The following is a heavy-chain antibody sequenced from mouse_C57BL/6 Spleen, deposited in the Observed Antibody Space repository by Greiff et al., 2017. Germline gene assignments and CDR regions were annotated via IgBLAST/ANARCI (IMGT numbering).Heavy chain of an antibody. CDR2: IDPSDSYT. J-gene: IGHJ2*01. CDR3: ARRGYGRSYGFDY. V-gene: IGHV1-69*01. D-gene: IGHD1-1*01. Sequence: QVQLQQPGAELVMPGASVKLSCKASGYTFTSYWMHWVKQRPGQGLEWIGEIDPSDSYTNYNQKFKGKSTLTVDKSSSTAYMQLSSLTSEDSAVYYCARRGYGRSYGFDYWGQGTTLTGS. CDR1: GYTFTSYW.